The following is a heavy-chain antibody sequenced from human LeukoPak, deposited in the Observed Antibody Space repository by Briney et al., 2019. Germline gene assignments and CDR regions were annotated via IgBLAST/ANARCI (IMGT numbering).Heavy chain of an antibody. CDR3: ARVGDYGGGIGY. CDR2: IYYSGST. Sequence: KPSETLSLTCTVSGGSISSSSYYWSWIRQPPGKGLEWIGYIYYSGSTNYNPSLKSRVTISVDTSKNQFSLKLSSVTAADTAVYYCARVGDYGGGIGYWGQGTLVTVSS. D-gene: IGHD4-23*01. J-gene: IGHJ4*02. CDR1: GGSISSSSYY. V-gene: IGHV4-61*01.